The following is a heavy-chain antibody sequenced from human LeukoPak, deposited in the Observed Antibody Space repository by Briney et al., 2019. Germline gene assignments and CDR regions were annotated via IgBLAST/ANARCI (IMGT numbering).Heavy chain of an antibody. CDR3: ARHSIAAAGVYYYYMDV. CDR2: IYYSGST. CDR1: GGSISSSSYY. D-gene: IGHD6-13*01. V-gene: IGHV4-39*07. Sequence: PSETLSLTCTVSGGSISSSSYYWGWIRQPPGKGLEWIGSIYYSGSTYYNPSLKSRVTISVDTSKNQFSLKLSSVTAADTAVYYCARHSIAAAGVYYYYMDVWGKGTTVTVSS. J-gene: IGHJ6*03.